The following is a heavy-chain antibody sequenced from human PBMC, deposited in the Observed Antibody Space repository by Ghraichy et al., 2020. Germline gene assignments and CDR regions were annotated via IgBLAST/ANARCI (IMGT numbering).Heavy chain of an antibody. CDR2: IYYSGST. J-gene: IGHJ4*02. CDR3: ARGVLLWFGELFPLFDY. Sequence: LSLTCTVSGGSISSGDYYWSWIRQPPGKGLEWIGYIYYSGSTYYNPSLKSRVTISVDTSKNQFSLKLSSVTAADTDVYYCARGVLLWFGELFPLFDYWGQGTLVTVSS. V-gene: IGHV4-30-4*01. D-gene: IGHD3-10*01. CDR1: GGSISSGDYY.